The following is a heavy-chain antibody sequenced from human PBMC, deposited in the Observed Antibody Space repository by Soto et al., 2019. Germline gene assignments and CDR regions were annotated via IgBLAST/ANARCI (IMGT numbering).Heavy chain of an antibody. CDR2: IYYSGST. V-gene: IGHV4-59*01. CDR3: ARDGYTVTPNYYYGMDV. D-gene: IGHD4-4*01. J-gene: IGHJ6*02. CDR1: GGSISSYY. Sequence: QVQLQESGPGLVKPSETLSLTCTVSGGSISSYYWSWIRQPPGKGLEWIGYIYYSGSTNYNPSLKSRVTISVDTSKNQVSLKLSSVTAADTAVYYCARDGYTVTPNYYYGMDVWGQGTTVTVSS.